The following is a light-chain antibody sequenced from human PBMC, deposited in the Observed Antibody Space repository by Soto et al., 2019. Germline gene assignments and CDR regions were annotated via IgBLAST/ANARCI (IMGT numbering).Light chain of an antibody. CDR3: QQTYSYSEIT. CDR2: GAS. CDR1: QSVSIY. V-gene: IGKV1-39*01. Sequence: DILVDQSPTSLSASVGRVVSIACRASQSVSIYLNWYQLKPGKAPNLLMYGASYLKSGVPTRFSGSGSGTDFTLTISSLQPEDFAIYYCQQTYSYSEITFGQGTRLE. J-gene: IGKJ5*01.